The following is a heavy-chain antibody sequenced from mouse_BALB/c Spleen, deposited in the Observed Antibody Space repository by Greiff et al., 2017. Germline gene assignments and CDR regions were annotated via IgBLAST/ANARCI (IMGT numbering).Heavy chain of an antibody. V-gene: IGHV5-6-4*01. Sequence: EVLLLESGAGLVKPGGSLKLSCAASGFTFSSYTMSWVRQTPEKRLEWVATISSGSSYTNYQASVKGRFTITRDTAKNTFYLQMSSLKTEDTAMYYCTRDLYDSYSWFAYWGQGTLVTVSA. D-gene: IGHD2-3*01. CDR3: TRDLYDSYSWFAY. CDR1: GFTFSSYT. J-gene: IGHJ3*01. CDR2: ISSGSSYT.